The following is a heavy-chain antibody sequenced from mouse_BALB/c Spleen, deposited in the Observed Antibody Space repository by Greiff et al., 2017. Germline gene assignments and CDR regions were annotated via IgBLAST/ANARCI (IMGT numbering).Heavy chain of an antibody. CDR3: ARKGTMITTGYAMDY. D-gene: IGHD2-4*01. J-gene: IGHJ4*01. Sequence: VQLQQSGAELVRPGSSVKISCKASGYAFSSYWMNWVKQRPGQGLEWIGQIYPGDGDTNYNGKFKGKATLTADKSSSTAYMQLSSLTSEDSAVYFCARKGTMITTGYAMDYWGQGTSVTVSS. CDR2: IYPGDGDT. V-gene: IGHV1-80*01. CDR1: GYAFSSYW.